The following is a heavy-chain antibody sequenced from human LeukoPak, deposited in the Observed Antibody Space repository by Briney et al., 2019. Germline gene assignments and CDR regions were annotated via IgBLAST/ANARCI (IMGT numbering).Heavy chain of an antibody. J-gene: IGHJ4*02. V-gene: IGHV3-15*01. Sequence: GGSLRLSCAASGFTFTNAWMSWVRQTAWKGLEWVGRIKSKSDGETTDYAAPVKGRFTISRDDAKTMVYLQMNSLKSEDTAVYYCPTDRESVWGQGTLVTVSS. CDR3: PTDRESV. CDR2: IKSKSDGETT. CDR1: GFTFTNAW.